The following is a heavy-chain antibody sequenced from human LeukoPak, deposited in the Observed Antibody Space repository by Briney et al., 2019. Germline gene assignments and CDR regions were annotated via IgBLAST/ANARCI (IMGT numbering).Heavy chain of an antibody. Sequence: SVTVSCKASVGTFSSYAISWVRQSPGQGLEWMGGIIPIFGTANYAQKFQGRVTITTDESTSTAYMELRSLRSEDTAVYYCATCIAAGAYYYYYMDVWGKGTPVTVSS. CDR1: VGTFSSYA. CDR2: IIPIFGTA. V-gene: IGHV1-69*05. D-gene: IGHD6-6*01. J-gene: IGHJ6*03. CDR3: ATCIAAGAYYYYYMDV.